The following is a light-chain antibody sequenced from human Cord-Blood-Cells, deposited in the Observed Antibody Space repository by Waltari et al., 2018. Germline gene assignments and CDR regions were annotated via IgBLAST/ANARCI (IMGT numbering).Light chain of an antibody. CDR3: QQYNNWPPFT. Sequence: ELVMTQSPATLPVSTGVRATISCRASQRVSSNLAWYQQKPGQAPRLLIYGSYTRATGIPARFSGSGSGTEFTLTISSLQSEDFAVYYCQQYNNWPPFTFGPGTKVDIK. V-gene: IGKV3-15*01. CDR2: GSY. CDR1: QRVSSN. J-gene: IGKJ3*01.